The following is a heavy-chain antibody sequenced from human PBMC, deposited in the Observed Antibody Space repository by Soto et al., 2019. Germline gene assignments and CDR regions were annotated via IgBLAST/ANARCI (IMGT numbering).Heavy chain of an antibody. J-gene: IGHJ3*02. CDR3: ATGDFGVWLVFHI. D-gene: IGHD3-10*01. V-gene: IGHV4-31*03. CDR1: GGSISSDNYY. Sequence: QVQLQESGPGLVKPSQTLSLTCTVSGGSISSDNYYWSWIRQHPGKGLAWIGYIYNSGNTYYNPSIKSRVALSVGTSKKQFSLNLRSVTAADTAVYYCATGDFGVWLVFHIGGQGTMVTVSS. CDR2: IYNSGNT.